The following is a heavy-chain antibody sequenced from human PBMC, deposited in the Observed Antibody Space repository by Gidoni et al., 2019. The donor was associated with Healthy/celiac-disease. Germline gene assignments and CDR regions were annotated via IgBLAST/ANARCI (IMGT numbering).Heavy chain of an antibody. Sequence: EVQLVESGGGLVQPGGSLRLSCAASGFTVSSNYMCWVRQAPGKGLEWVSVIYSGGSTYYADSVKGRFTISRDNSKNTLYLQMNSLRAEDTAVYYCASITGTTAYYYYYYGMDVWGQGTTVTVSS. CDR2: IYSGGST. D-gene: IGHD1-20*01. J-gene: IGHJ6*02. V-gene: IGHV3-66*01. CDR1: GFTVSSNY. CDR3: ASITGTTAYYYYYYGMDV.